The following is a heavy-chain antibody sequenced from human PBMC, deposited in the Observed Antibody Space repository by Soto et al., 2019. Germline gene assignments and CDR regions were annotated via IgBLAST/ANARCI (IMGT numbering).Heavy chain of an antibody. CDR3: ARELWVEPELYYYGMDV. D-gene: IGHD1-1*01. CDR1: GDSISSADYY. Sequence: SETLSLTCTVSGDSISSADYYWSWIRQTPGKGLEWIGHIFYSGTTYYNPSLKSRLTISVDTSKNHFSLRLTSVTAADTAVYYCARELWVEPELYYYGMDVWGQGTTVTVSS. J-gene: IGHJ6*02. CDR2: IFYSGTT. V-gene: IGHV4-30-4*01.